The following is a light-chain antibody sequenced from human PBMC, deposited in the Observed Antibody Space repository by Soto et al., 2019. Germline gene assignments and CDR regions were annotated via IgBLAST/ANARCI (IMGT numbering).Light chain of an antibody. Sequence: DIQMTRSPSTLSASVGDRVTITCRASQNISVWLAWYQQKPGKATKFLIYKASTLQSGDPSRFSGSGSGTEFSLTISSLQPDDFATYYCQQHETYSRNFGQGTKVEI. CDR3: QQHETYSRN. V-gene: IGKV1-5*03. CDR1: QNISVW. J-gene: IGKJ1*01. CDR2: KAS.